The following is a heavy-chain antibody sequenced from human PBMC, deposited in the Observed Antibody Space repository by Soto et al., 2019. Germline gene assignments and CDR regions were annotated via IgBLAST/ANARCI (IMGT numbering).Heavy chain of an antibody. CDR1: GFTFSNYW. CDR2: INSDGSTI. J-gene: IGHJ6*03. CDR3: AFYESGTPGGYYYYMDV. V-gene: IGHV3-74*01. D-gene: IGHD3-10*01. Sequence: GGSLRLSCAASGFTFSNYWMNWVRQVPGKGLVWVSRINSDGSTIRYADSVKGRFTISRDNAKNTLYLQMNSLRAEDAALYYCAFYESGTPGGYYYYMDVWGKGTTVTVSS.